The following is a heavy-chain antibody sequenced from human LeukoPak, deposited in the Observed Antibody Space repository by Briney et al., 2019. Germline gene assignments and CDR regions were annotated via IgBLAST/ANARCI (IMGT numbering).Heavy chain of an antibody. D-gene: IGHD5-18*01. V-gene: IGHV4-4*09. J-gene: IGHJ3*02. CDR2: IYTSGST. CDR3: ARRGDTAAFDVDAFDI. CDR1: GGSTSSNY. Sequence: SETLSLTCTVSGGSTSSNYWSWIRQPPGKGLEWIGYIYTSGSTNYNPSLKSRVTISVDTSKNQFSLKLSSVTAADTAVYYCARRGDTAAFDVDAFDIWGQGTMVTVSS.